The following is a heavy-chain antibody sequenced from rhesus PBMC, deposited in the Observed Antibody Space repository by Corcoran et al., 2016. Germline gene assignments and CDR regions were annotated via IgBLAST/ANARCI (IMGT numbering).Heavy chain of an antibody. CDR2: ISGSGGST. D-gene: IGHD6-31*01. CDR3: ARQNSGWYYFDY. Sequence: QLQLQESGPGLVKPSVTLSLTCAVSGGSISRTWWRWIRQPPGQGLEWIGRISGSGGSTSYNPSLKSRVTISTDTSKNQFSLKLSSVTAADTAVYYCARQNSGWYYFDYWGQGVLVTVSS. V-gene: IGHV4-173*01. J-gene: IGHJ4*01. CDR1: GGSISRTW.